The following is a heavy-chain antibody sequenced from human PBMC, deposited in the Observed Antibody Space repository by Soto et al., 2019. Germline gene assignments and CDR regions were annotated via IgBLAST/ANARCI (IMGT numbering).Heavy chain of an antibody. CDR2: IDYIGST. J-gene: IGHJ5*02. Sequence: QVQLQESGPGLVKPSQTLSLTCTVSGGSISSGGYYWNWIRQHPGKGLEWVGYIDYIGSTYYNPSLKSRVTISRDTPKTQFSLTLSSVTAADTAAYYCARSVFPWGQGTLVTVSS. V-gene: IGHV4-31*03. CDR1: GGSISSGGYY. CDR3: ARSVFP.